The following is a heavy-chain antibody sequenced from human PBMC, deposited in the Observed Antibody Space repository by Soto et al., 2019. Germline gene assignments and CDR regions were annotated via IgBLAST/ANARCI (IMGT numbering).Heavy chain of an antibody. CDR3: ARHSAAAGKVRKNEYNWFDP. J-gene: IGHJ5*02. D-gene: IGHD6-13*01. CDR1: GGSIYSGGYR. Sequence: PSETLSLTCTVSGGSIYSGGYRWTWIRQHPGRGLEWIGSIYYSGSTYYNPSLKSRVTISVDTSKNQFSLKLSSVTAADTAVYYCARHSAAAGKVRKNEYNWFDPWGQGTLVTVSS. V-gene: IGHV4-39*01. CDR2: IYYSGST.